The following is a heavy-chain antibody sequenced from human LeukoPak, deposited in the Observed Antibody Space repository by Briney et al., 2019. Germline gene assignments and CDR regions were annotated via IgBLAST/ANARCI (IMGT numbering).Heavy chain of an antibody. V-gene: IGHV3-23*01. CDR1: GFTFSSYA. Sequence: GGSLTLSCAASGFTFSSYAMSWVRQVPGTGLEWVSAISASGDDTYYADFVKGRFTISRDNSKNTLYLQMNSLRAEDTAVYYCAKDRVVIMPASLNYWGQGTLVTVSS. CDR3: AKDRVVIMPASLNY. J-gene: IGHJ4*02. D-gene: IGHD2-21*01. CDR2: ISASGDDT.